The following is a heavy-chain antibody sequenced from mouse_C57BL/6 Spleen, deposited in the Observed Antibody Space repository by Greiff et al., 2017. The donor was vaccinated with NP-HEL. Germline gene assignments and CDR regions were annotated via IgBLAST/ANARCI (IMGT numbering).Heavy chain of an antibody. Sequence: EVMLVESGGGLVKPGGSLKLSCAASGFTFSDYGMHWVRQAPEKGLEWVAYISSGSSTIYYADTVKGRFTISRNNSKNTLFLQMTSLRSEDTAMYYCARDGYQTPFAYWGQGTLVTVSA. CDR1: GFTFSDYG. CDR2: ISSGSSTI. D-gene: IGHD2-3*01. V-gene: IGHV5-17*01. J-gene: IGHJ3*01. CDR3: ARDGYQTPFAY.